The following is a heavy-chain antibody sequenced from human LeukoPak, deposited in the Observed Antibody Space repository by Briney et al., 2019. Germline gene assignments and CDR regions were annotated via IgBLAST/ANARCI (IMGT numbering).Heavy chain of an antibody. CDR1: GGTFSSYA. D-gene: IGHD3-10*01. J-gene: IGHJ4*02. V-gene: IGHV1-69*05. CDR2: IIPIFGTA. CDR3: ARDSTYGSGSFDY. Sequence: SVKVSCKASGGTFSSYAISWVRQARGQGLEWMGRIIPIFGTANYAQKFQGRVTITTDESTSTAYMELSSLKSEDTAVYYCARDSTYGSGSFDYWGPGTLVTVSS.